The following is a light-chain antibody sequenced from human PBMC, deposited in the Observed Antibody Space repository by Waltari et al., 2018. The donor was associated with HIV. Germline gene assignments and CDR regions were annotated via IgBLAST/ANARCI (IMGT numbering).Light chain of an antibody. CDR2: EAS. V-gene: IGKV1-5*03. Sequence: DIQMTQSPSTVAASVGDRVIITCRASQTINHWLAWYQQKPGEAPKLLIYEASSLESGVPSRFSGSASGTQYTLTISSLQPEDFATYYCQQYKSVSRTFGQGTKVEI. CDR3: QQYKSVSRT. CDR1: QTINHW. J-gene: IGKJ1*01.